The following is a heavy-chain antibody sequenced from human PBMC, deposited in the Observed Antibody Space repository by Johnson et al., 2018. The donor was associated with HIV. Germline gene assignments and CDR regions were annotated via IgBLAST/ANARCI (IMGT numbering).Heavy chain of an antibody. Sequence: VQLVESGGGVVQPGRSLRLSCAASGFTVSSNEMSWVRQAPGKGLEWVANIKQDGSEKYYVDSVKGRFTISRDNAKNMLYLQMNSLRAEDTAVYYCARDFRYSSSWYDAFDIWGQGTMVTVSS. V-gene: IGHV3-7*01. J-gene: IGHJ3*02. D-gene: IGHD6-13*01. CDR2: IKQDGSEK. CDR1: GFTVSSNE. CDR3: ARDFRYSSSWYDAFDI.